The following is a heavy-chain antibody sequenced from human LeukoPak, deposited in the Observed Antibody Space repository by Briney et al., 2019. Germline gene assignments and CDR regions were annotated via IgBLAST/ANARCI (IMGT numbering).Heavy chain of an antibody. CDR1: GFTFSSYA. Sequence: GGSLRLSCAASGFTFSSYATSWVRQAPGKGLEWVANIKQDGSEKYYVDSVKGRFTISRDNAKNSLYLQMNSLRAEDTAVYYCAREGRFLEWLLWGQGTMVTVSS. CDR3: AREGRFLEWLL. CDR2: IKQDGSEK. J-gene: IGHJ3*01. D-gene: IGHD3-3*01. V-gene: IGHV3-7*03.